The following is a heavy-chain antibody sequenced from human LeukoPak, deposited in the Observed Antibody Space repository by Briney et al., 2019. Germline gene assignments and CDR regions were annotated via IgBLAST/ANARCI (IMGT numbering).Heavy chain of an antibody. CDR3: ARQIDYSDYFDY. Sequence: TPSETLSLTCTVSGGSISSYYWSWIRQPPGEGLEWIGYIYYSGSTNYNPSLKSRVTISVDTSKNQFSLKLSSVTAADTAVYYCARQIDYSDYFDYWGQGTLVTVSS. CDR1: GGSISSYY. CDR2: IYYSGST. D-gene: IGHD4-11*01. J-gene: IGHJ4*02. V-gene: IGHV4-59*08.